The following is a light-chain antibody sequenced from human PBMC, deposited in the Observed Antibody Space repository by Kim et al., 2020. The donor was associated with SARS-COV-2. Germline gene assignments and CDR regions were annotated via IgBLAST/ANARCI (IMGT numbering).Light chain of an antibody. J-gene: IGKJ1*01. CDR2: KTS. V-gene: IGKV1-5*03. CDR1: QSIISW. Sequence: SASIGDRVTITCRASQSIISWLAWYQQRPGQAPKLLIYKTSTLESGVQSRFSGDGYGTEFSLTIAGLQPDDFATYYCQQYKTEPWTFGQGTKLEI. CDR3: QQYKTEPWT.